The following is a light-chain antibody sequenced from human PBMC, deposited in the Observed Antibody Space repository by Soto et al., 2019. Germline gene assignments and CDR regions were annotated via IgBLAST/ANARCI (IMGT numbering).Light chain of an antibody. J-gene: IGLJ1*01. V-gene: IGLV1-40*01. CDR1: SSNIGAGYD. Sequence: QSVLTQPPSVSGAPGQRVTISCTGSSSNIGAGYDVHWYQQLPGTAPKLLIYGNNNRPSGVPDRFSGSKSGTSASLAITGLQAKDEADYYCQSYDSSLSVLYVFGTGTKVTVL. CDR2: GNN. CDR3: QSYDSSLSVLYV.